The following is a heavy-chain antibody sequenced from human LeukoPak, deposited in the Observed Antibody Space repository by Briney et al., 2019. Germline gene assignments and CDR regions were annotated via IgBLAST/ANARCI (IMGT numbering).Heavy chain of an antibody. J-gene: IGHJ4*02. D-gene: IGHD3-22*01. CDR3: ARVITGSTYGQFDY. V-gene: IGHV3-74*01. Sequence: GGSLRLSCTASGFTFSDYCMHWVRQAPGKGLVWVSRINSDRNSTNYADSVKGRFTISRDNAKNTVFLQMNSLRAEDAAVYYCARVITGSTYGQFDYWGQGALATVSS. CDR1: GFTFSDYC. CDR2: INSDRNST.